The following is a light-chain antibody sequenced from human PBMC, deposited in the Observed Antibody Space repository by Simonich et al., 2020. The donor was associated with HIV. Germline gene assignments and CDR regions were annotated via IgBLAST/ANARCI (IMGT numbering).Light chain of an antibody. Sequence: QLVLTQSPSASASLGASVKLTCTLSSGHSTYAIAWHQQQPEKGPRYLLRLNTDGSHNKGDGIPYRFSGSSSGAERYLTISSLQSEDEADYYCQTWGAGIPKVFGGGTKVTVL. CDR3: QTWGAGIPKV. CDR1: SGHSTYA. J-gene: IGLJ3*02. V-gene: IGLV4-69*01. CDR2: LNTDGSH.